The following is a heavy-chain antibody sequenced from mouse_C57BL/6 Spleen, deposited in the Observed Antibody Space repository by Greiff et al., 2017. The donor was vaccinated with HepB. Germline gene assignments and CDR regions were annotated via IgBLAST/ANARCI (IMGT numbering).Heavy chain of an antibody. Sequence: QVQLQQSGAELVKPGASVKISCKASGYAFSSYWMNWVKQRPGKGLEWIGQIYPGDGDTNYNGKFKGKATLTADKSSSTAYMQLSSLTSEDSSVYFCARSGYYGPYYAMDYWGQGTSVTVSS. CDR1: GYAFSSYW. J-gene: IGHJ4*01. V-gene: IGHV1-80*01. D-gene: IGHD1-1*01. CDR3: ARSGYYGPYYAMDY. CDR2: IYPGDGDT.